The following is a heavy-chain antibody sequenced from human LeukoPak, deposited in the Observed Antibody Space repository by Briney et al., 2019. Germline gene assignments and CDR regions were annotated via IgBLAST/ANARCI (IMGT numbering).Heavy chain of an antibody. CDR3: GRYRGNERGIDY. CDR2: IYHSGST. V-gene: IGHV4-38-2*02. D-gene: IGHD5-12*01. CDR1: GYSISSGYY. J-gene: IGHJ4*02. Sequence: SETLSLTCTVSGYSISSGYYWGWIRQPPGKGLEWIGSIYHSGSTYYNPSLKSRVTISRDTSKNQFSLKLSSVIAADSAVYYCGRYRGNERGIDYWGQGTPVTVSS.